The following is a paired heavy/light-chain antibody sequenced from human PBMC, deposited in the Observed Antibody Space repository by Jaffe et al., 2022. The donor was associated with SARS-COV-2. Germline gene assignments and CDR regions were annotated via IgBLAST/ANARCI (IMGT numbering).Heavy chain of an antibody. J-gene: IGHJ5*02. CDR1: GYTFSSHD. CDR2: MNPNSGNT. V-gene: IGHV1-8*01. CDR3: ATRYFGDFHRERFDP. Sequence: QLVQSGAEVMEPGASVKVSCKASGYTFSSHDINWVRQASGQGLEWMGWMNPNSGNTGYAQKFQGRVIMTRNNSINTAYMELSSLTSEDTAMYYCATRYFGDFHRERFDPWGQGTLVTVSS. D-gene: IGHD1-26*01.
Light chain of an antibody. CDR3: ATWDDSLNAVV. CDR1: SSNIGRNY. Sequence: QSVLTQPPSVSAAPGQRVTISCSGSSSNIGRNYVSWYQQVPGAAPKLLIYQNNQRPSGIPDRFSGSKSGTSVTLGITGLQTGDEADYYCATWDDSLNAVVFGGGSKVTVL. V-gene: IGLV1-51*02. CDR2: QNN. J-gene: IGLJ2*01.